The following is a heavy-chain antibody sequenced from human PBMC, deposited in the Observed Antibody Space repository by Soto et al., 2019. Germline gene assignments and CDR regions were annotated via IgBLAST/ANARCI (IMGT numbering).Heavy chain of an antibody. CDR2: ISSTSTYT. CDR1: GFTFRSYA. V-gene: IGHV3-21*01. Sequence: GGPLRLSCAASGFTFRSYAMNWVRQTQEKGLEWVSSISSTSTYTHYADSVKGRFTISRDNANNSLFLQMNSLRAEDTAIYYCARDLALAGNYWGQGALVTVSS. D-gene: IGHD6-19*01. CDR3: ARDLALAGNY. J-gene: IGHJ4*02.